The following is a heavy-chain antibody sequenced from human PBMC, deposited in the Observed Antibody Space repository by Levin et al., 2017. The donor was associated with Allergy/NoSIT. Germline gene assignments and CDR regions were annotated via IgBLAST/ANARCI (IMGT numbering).Heavy chain of an antibody. CDR2: ISGSGNST. V-gene: IGHV3-23*01. J-gene: IGHJ5*02. Sequence: GGSLRLSCAASGFTFSSYAMSWVRQAPGKGPEWVSGISGSGNSTYYADSVKGRFTISRDNSKNTVYLQMDSLRAEDTAVYYCARGPYCSSTSCYTLGCFDPWGQGTLVTVSS. CDR3: ARGPYCSSTSCYTLGCFDP. CDR1: GFTFSSYA. D-gene: IGHD2-2*02.